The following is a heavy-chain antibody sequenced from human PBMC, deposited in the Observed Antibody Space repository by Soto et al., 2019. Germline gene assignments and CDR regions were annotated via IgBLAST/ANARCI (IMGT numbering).Heavy chain of an antibody. CDR3: AGQYSSSSVEF. D-gene: IGHD6-6*01. V-gene: IGHV3-11*01. CDR1: GFTFSDYY. CDR2: ISSGAITI. J-gene: IGHJ4*02. Sequence: QVQLVESGGGLVKPGGSLGLSCAGSGFTFSDYYMNWIRQAPGKGLEWVSYISSGAITIYYADSVKGRFTISRDNAKNSLYLQMNSLRAEDTAVYYCAGQYSSSSVEFWDQGTLVTVSS.